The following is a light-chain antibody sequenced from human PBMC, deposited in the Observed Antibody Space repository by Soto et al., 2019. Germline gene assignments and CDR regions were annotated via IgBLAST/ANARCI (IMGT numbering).Light chain of an antibody. Sequence: DIQMTQSPSSLSASVGDRVTITCRTSQPISDYLNWYQQKPGKAPTLLMYGASYLKSGVPTRFSGSGSGTDFTLTISSLQPEDFAIYYCQQTYTTPEITFGQGTRLETK. CDR3: QQTYTTPEIT. CDR1: QPISDY. CDR2: GAS. J-gene: IGKJ5*01. V-gene: IGKV1-39*01.